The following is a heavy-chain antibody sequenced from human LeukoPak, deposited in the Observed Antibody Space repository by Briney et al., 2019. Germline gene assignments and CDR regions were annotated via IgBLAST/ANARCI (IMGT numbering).Heavy chain of an antibody. Sequence: PGGSLRLSCAASGFTFNKYAMHWVRQAPGKGLEWVASLSYDGYNKQYADSVKGRFTISRDISENTLYLQMNSLRADDTALYYCARDVTTFLLPNAYAFDIWGQGTMVTVSS. CDR1: GFTFNKYA. CDR3: ARDVTTFLLPNAYAFDI. D-gene: IGHD2/OR15-2a*01. CDR2: LSYDGYNK. V-gene: IGHV3-30*14. J-gene: IGHJ3*02.